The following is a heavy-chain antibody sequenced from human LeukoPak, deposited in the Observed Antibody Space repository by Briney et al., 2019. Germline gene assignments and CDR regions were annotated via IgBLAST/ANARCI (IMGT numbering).Heavy chain of an antibody. V-gene: IGHV1-18*01. CDR3: ARSLMSRGYHLSFDY. CDR2: ISAYNGNT. D-gene: IGHD3-22*01. J-gene: IGHJ4*02. Sequence: ASVKVSCKASGYTFTSYGLSWVRQAPGQGLEWMGWISAYNGNTNYAQNFQGRVTMTTDTSTSTAHMELRSLRVDDTAVYYCARSLMSRGYHLSFDYWGQGTLVTVSS. CDR1: GYTFTSYG.